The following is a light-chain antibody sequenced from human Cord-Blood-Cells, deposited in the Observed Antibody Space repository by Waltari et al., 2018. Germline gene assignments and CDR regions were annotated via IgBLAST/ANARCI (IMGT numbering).Light chain of an antibody. CDR3: QQSYSTQT. J-gene: IGKJ1*01. V-gene: IGKV1-39*01. CDR1: QSISSY. CDR2: AAS. Sequence: DIQLTQSPSSLSASVGARGTINCRASQSISSYLNWYQQKPGKAPKLLIYAASSLQSGVPSRFSGSGSGTDFTLTISSLQPEDFATYYCQQSYSTQTFGQGTKVEIK.